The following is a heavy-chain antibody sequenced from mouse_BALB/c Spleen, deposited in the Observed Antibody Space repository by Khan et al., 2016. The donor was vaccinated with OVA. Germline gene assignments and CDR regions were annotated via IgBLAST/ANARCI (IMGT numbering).Heavy chain of an antibody. CDR2: LYYSGTT. D-gene: IGHD3-3*01. Sequence: EVQLVEPGPGPVKPSQTVSLTCTVTGISITTGNYRWSWIRQFPGNKLEWIGYLYYSGTTTYNPSLTSRTTLTRDTSKNRFFLEMNSLTAEDTATYYWSQDRGVFDSYYLDYWDQGTTLTVSS. CDR1: GISITTGNYR. J-gene: IGHJ2*01. CDR3: SQDRGVFDSYYLDY. V-gene: IGHV3-5*02.